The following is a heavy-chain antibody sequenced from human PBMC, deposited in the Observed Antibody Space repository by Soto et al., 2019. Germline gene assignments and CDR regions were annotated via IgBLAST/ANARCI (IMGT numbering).Heavy chain of an antibody. J-gene: IGHJ6*02. D-gene: IGHD5-12*01. CDR2: ISSSSSTI. V-gene: IGHV3-48*02. CDR1: GFTFSSYS. Sequence: GGSLRLSCAASGFTFSSYSMNWVRQAPGKGLEWVSSISSSSSTIYYADSVKGRFTISRDNAKNSLYLQMNSLRDEDTAVYYCARDRTYSGYDLRYYYYYYGMDVWGQGTTVTVSS. CDR3: ARDRTYSGYDLRYYYYYYGMDV.